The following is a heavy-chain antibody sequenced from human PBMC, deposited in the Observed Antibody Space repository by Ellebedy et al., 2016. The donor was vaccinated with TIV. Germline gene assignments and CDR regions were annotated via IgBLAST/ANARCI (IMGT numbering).Heavy chain of an antibody. V-gene: IGHV3-30-3*01. D-gene: IGHD3-22*01. Sequence: GESLKISCAASGFTFSSYAMHWVRQAPGKGLEWVAVISYDGSNKYYADSVKGRFTISRANSKNTLYLQMNSLRAEDTAVYYCAREVTMTKRGYWGQGTLVTVSS. J-gene: IGHJ4*02. CDR2: ISYDGSNK. CDR1: GFTFSSYA. CDR3: AREVTMTKRGY.